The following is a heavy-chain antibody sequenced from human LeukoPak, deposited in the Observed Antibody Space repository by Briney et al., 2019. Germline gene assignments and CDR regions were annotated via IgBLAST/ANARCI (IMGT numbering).Heavy chain of an antibody. CDR1: GGSFSGYY. J-gene: IGHJ5*01. CDR3: ARVWTYCTGGSCYSSWFAS. D-gene: IGHD2-15*01. V-gene: IGHV4-34*01. Sequence: SETLPLTCAVYGGSFSGYYWSWIRQPPGKGLEWIGEIRHSGSTNYNPSLKSRVTVSADTSKHQFSLKLSSVTAADTAVYYCARVWTYCTGGSCYSSWFASWRQGTLVTVSS. CDR2: IRHSGST.